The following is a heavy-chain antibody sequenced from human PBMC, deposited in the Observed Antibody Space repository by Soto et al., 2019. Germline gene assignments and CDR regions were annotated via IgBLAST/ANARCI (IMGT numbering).Heavy chain of an antibody. J-gene: IGHJ4*02. CDR1: GYTLTELS. V-gene: IGHV1-24*01. CDR2: FDPEDGET. Sequence: GASVKVSCKVSGYTLTELSMHWVRQAPGKGLEWMGGFDPEDGETIYAQKFQGRVTMTEDTSTDTAYMELSSLRSEDTAVYYCATHSAVSRYFDWSLGFYYWGQGPRVTVAS. CDR3: ATHSAVSRYFDWSLGFYY. D-gene: IGHD3-9*01.